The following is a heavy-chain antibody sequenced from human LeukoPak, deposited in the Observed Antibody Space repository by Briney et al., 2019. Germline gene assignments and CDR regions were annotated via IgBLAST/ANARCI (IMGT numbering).Heavy chain of an antibody. CDR1: GFTINGFT. V-gene: IGHV3-23*01. J-gene: IGHJ5*02. CDR3: AKGSDDFWSGYSKTYNWFDP. D-gene: IGHD3-3*01. Sequence: SAASGFTINGFTLMRQPPAQGLEWMGFSSINGGSSSKYYADSVKGRFTISRDNSKNTLYLQMNSLRAEDTAVYYCAKGSDDFWSGYSKTYNWFDPWGQGTLVTVSS. CDR2: INGGSSSK.